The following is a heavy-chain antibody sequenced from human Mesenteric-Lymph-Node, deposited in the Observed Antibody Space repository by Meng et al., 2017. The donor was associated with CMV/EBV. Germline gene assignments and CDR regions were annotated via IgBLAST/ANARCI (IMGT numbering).Heavy chain of an antibody. Sequence: TWDSSGDSVTSNNANWHWIRKSPASGLEWRGRTYYRSTWYNDYAQSVKSRITINPDTSKNQFSLRLKSVTPEDTAVYYCATGSDCDYWGRGTLVTVSS. J-gene: IGHJ4*02. V-gene: IGHV6-1*01. CDR1: GDSVTSNNAN. D-gene: IGHD3-9*01. CDR2: TYYRSTWYN. CDR3: ATGSDCDY.